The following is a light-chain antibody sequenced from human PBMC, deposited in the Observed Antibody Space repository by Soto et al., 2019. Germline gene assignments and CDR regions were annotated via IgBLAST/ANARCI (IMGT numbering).Light chain of an antibody. CDR2: EVS. V-gene: IGLV2-14*01. CDR1: SSDVGGYSR. CDR3: NSYTSSNTRV. Sequence: QSALTQPASVSGSPGQSITISCTGTSSDVGGYSRVSWYQHHPGKAPKLIIYEVSDRPSGVSNRFSGSKSGNTASLTISGLQAEDEADYYFNSYTSSNTRVFGTGTKVTVL. J-gene: IGLJ1*01.